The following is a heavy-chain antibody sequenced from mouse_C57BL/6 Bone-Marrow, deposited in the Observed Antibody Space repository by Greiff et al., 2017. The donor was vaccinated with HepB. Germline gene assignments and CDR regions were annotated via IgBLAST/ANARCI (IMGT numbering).Heavy chain of an antibody. V-gene: IGHV14-4*01. J-gene: IGHJ3*01. D-gene: IGHD2-4*01. CDR3: TTDDYEGCAY. CDR1: GFNIKDDY. Sequence: EVQLQESGAELVRPGASVKLSCTASGFNIKDDYMHWVKQRPEQGLEWIGWIDPENGDTEYASKFQGKATITADTSSNTAYLQLSSLTSEDTAVYYCTTDDYEGCAYWGQGTLVTVSA. CDR2: IDPENGDT.